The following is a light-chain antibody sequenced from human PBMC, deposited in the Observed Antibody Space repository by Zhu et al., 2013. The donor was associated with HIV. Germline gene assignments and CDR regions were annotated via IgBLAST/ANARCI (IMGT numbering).Light chain of an antibody. CDR2: DVS. V-gene: IGKV1-5*01. CDR3: QQFNSYPLT. J-gene: IGKJ4*01. CDR1: QNIGRW. Sequence: DIQMTQSPSTLSASVGDRVTITCRASQNIGRWLAWYQQKPGQAPKLLIHDVSTLQSGVPSRFSGSESGTEFTLTITSLQPDDFATYYCQQFNSYPLTFGGGTKVEIK.